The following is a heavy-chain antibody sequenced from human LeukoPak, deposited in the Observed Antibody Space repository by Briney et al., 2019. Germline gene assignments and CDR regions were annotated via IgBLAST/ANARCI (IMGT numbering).Heavy chain of an antibody. CDR1: GYSFTNYD. D-gene: IGHD3-22*01. Sequence: ASVKVSCKASGYSFTNYDINWVRQATGQGLEWMGWMNPNSGITAYAQKFQGRVTITRNTSISTAYMELSSLRSEDTAVYYCAREDFYDSGSNDYWGQGTLVTVSS. V-gene: IGHV1-8*03. CDR2: MNPNSGIT. CDR3: AREDFYDSGSNDY. J-gene: IGHJ4*02.